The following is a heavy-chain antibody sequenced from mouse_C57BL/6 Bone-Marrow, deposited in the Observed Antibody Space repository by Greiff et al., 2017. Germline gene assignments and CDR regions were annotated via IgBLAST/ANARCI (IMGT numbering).Heavy chain of an antibody. CDR1: GFNFKDDY. CDR2: LDPEAGDS. V-gene: IGHV14-4*01. Sequence: VQLQQSGAELVRPGASVKLSCTASGFNFKDDYMHWVKQRPEQGLEWIGWLDPEAGDSEYASKFQGKATITVDTSSNTAYLQLSSLTSEDTAGYYGTRIAYWGQGTLVTVSA. CDR3: TRIAY. J-gene: IGHJ3*01.